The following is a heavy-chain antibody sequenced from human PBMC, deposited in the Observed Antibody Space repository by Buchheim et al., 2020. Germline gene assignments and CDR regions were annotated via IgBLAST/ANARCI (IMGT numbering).Heavy chain of an antibody. CDR1: GFNFSRFA. CDR3: TRGTSDY. CDR2: ISASGDYR. Sequence: EVLMVQSGGGLLQPGGSLRLSCVGSGFNFSRFALNWVRQSPEKGLEWVSYISASGDYRHYSDSVKGRFTISRDNAQRSLSLQLNSLRSDDTAVYYCTRGTSDYWGQGTL. V-gene: IGHV3-48*03. J-gene: IGHJ4*02.